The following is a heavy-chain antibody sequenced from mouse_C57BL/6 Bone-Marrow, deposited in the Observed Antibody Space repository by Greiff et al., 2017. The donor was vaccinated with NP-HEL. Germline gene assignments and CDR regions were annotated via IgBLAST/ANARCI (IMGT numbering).Heavy chain of an antibody. CDR2: IDPENGDT. J-gene: IGHJ1*03. D-gene: IGHD2-1*01. Sequence: VQLKESGAELVRPGASVKLSCTASGFNIKDDYMHWVKQRPEQGLEWIGWIDPENGDTEYASKFQGKATITADTSSNTAYLQLSSLTSEDTAVYYCTTRRVTTYFDVWGTGTTVTVSS. CDR3: TTRRVTTYFDV. V-gene: IGHV14-4*01. CDR1: GFNIKDDY.